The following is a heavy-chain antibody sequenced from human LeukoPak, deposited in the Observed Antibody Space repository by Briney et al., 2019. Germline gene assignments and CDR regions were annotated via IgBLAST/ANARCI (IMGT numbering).Heavy chain of an antibody. Sequence: PGESLRLSCAASGFTFSSYAMSWVRQAPGQGLEWVSAISGSGGSTYYADSVKGRFTISRDNSKNTLYLQMSSLRAEDTAVYYCAKDSSPPVVRPYYYYYGMDVWGQGTTVTVSS. CDR2: ISGSGGST. CDR3: AKDSSPPVVRPYYYYYGMDV. CDR1: GFTFSSYA. V-gene: IGHV3-23*01. J-gene: IGHJ6*02. D-gene: IGHD4-23*01.